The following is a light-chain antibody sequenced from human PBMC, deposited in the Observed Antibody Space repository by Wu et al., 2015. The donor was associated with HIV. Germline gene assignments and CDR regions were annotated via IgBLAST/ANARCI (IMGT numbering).Light chain of an antibody. V-gene: IGKV3-11*01. CDR1: QSVDRY. CDR2: DTS. Sequence: EIVLTQSPATLSLSPGDRATVSCRASQSVDRYLAWYQLKPGQPPRLLIYDTSNRATGIPARFSGSGSETDFTLTISSLEPEDFAVYFCQQRLNWPPITFVQGTRLEIK. J-gene: IGKJ5*01. CDR3: QQRLNWPPIT.